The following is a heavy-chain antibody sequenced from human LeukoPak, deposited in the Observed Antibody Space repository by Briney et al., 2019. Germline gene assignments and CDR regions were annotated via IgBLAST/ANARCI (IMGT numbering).Heavy chain of an antibody. CDR3: ARALVIADLDWFDP. CDR1: GYTFTSYG. V-gene: IGHV1-18*01. CDR2: ISAYTGNT. D-gene: IGHD3-22*01. J-gene: IGHJ5*02. Sequence: GASVKVSCKASGYTFTSYGISWVRQAPGQGLEWMGWISAYTGNTDYAQKLQGRVTMTTDTSTSTAYRELRSLRSDDTAVYNCARALVIADLDWFDPWGQGTLVTVSS.